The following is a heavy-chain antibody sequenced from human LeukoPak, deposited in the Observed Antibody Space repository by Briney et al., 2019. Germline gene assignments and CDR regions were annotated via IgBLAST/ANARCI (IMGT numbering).Heavy chain of an antibody. CDR3: ASSYSSSWFRFDY. J-gene: IGHJ4*02. V-gene: IGHV4-59*01. D-gene: IGHD6-13*01. CDR1: GGSIISYY. CDR2: IYDSGST. Sequence: SETLSLTCTVSGGSIISYYWSWIRQPPGKGLEWIGYIYDSGSTNYNPSLKSRVTISVDTSKNQFSLKLTSVTAADTAVYYCASSYSSSWFRFDYWGQGTLVTVSS.